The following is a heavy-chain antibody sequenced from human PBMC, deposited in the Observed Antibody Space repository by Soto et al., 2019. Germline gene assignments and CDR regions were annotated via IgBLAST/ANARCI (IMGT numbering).Heavy chain of an antibody. Sequence: RLSCAASVFTFSSYAMSWVRQAPGKGLEWVSAISGSGGSTYYADSVKGRFTIYRDNSKNTLYLQMNSLRAEDTAVYYCAKGPPRIAAPYYFDYWGRGTLVTVSS. V-gene: IGHV3-23*01. J-gene: IGHJ4*02. CDR3: AKGPPRIAAPYYFDY. D-gene: IGHD6-6*01. CDR1: VFTFSSYA. CDR2: ISGSGGST.